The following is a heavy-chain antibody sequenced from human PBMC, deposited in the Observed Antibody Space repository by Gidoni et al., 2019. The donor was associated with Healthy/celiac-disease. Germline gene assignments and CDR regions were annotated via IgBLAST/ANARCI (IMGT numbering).Heavy chain of an antibody. D-gene: IGHD5-18*01. V-gene: IGHV4-59*01. Sequence: QVQLQESGPGLVKHSETLSLTCTVSGGSISSYYWSWIRQPPGKGLEWIGYIYYSGSTNYNPSLKSRVTISVDTSKNQFSLKLSSVTAADTAVYYCARGRDTAMAVDYWGQGTLVTVSS. J-gene: IGHJ4*02. CDR2: IYYSGST. CDR3: ARGRDTAMAVDY. CDR1: GGSISSYY.